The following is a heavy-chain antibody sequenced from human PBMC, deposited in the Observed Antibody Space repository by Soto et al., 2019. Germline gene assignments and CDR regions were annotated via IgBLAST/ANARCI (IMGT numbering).Heavy chain of an antibody. Sequence: QVQLVESGGGVVQPGRSLRLSCAASAFTFSSYRIHWVRQAPGKGLDWVAVISYDASDKYYADSVKGRFTISRDNSKNTLYLEMNSLRAEDTAVYYCVKERDGQLWLGDYGMDVWGQGTTVTVSS. D-gene: IGHD5-18*01. CDR2: ISYDASDK. CDR3: VKERDGQLWLGDYGMDV. J-gene: IGHJ6*02. CDR1: AFTFSSYR. V-gene: IGHV3-30*18.